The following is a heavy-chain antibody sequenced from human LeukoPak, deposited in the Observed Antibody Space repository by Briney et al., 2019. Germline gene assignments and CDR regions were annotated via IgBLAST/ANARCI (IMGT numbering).Heavy chain of an antibody. V-gene: IGHV1-8*01. D-gene: IGHD3-9*01. Sequence: ASVKVSCKAPGYTFTSYDINWVRQATGQGLEWMGWMNPNSGNTGYAQKFQGRVTMTRNTSISTAYMELSSLRSEDTAVYYCARGDSFYYYYYGMDVWGQGTTVTVSS. CDR3: ARGDSFYYYYYGMDV. CDR2: MNPNSGNT. CDR1: GYTFTSYD. J-gene: IGHJ6*02.